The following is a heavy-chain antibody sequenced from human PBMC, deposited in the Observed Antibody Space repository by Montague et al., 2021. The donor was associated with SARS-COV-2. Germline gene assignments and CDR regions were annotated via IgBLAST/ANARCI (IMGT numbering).Heavy chain of an antibody. CDR3: ARVRTEQWLALSFDY. CDR1: GFSLRTSGMC. D-gene: IGHD6-19*01. CDR2: IDWDDDK. V-gene: IGHV2-70*01. J-gene: IGHJ4*02. Sequence: PALVKPTQTLTLTCTFSGFSLRTSGMCVSWIRQPPGKALERLAPIDWDDDKYYSTSLETRLNISKDTSKNQVVRTMTNMDPVDTATYYCARVRTEQWLALSFDYWGQGTLVTVSS.